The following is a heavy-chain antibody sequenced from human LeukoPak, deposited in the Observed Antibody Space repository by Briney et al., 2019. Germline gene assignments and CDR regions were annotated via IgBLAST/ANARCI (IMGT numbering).Heavy chain of an antibody. CDR1: GFTFSSYS. CDR3: ARECSGGSCYSGFDY. CDR2: ISSSSSYI. Sequence: PGVSLRLSCAASGFTFSSYSMNWVRQAPGKGLEWVSSISSSSSYIYYADSVKGRFTISRDNAKNSLYLQMNSLRAEDTAVYYCARECSGGSCYSGFDYWGQGTLVTVSS. J-gene: IGHJ4*02. V-gene: IGHV3-21*01. D-gene: IGHD2-15*01.